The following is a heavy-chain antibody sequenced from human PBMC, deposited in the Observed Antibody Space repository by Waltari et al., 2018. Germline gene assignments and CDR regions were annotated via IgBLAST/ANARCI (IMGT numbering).Heavy chain of an antibody. J-gene: IGHJ3*02. CDR2: IYYSGST. Sequence: QVQLQESGPGLVKPSETLSLTCTVSGGSISSYYWSWIRQPPGKGLEWIGYIYYSGSTNYHPSLKSRVTISVDTSKNQFSLKLSSVTAADTAVYYCARDSAVRLYSSSSAFDIWGQGTMVTVSS. CDR1: GGSISSYY. V-gene: IGHV4-59*01. CDR3: ARDSAVRLYSSSSAFDI. D-gene: IGHD6-6*01.